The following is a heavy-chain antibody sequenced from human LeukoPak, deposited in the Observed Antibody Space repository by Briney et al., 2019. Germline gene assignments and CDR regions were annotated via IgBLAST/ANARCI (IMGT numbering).Heavy chain of an antibody. V-gene: IGHV3-23*01. CDR1: GITLSNYG. D-gene: IGHD3-22*01. CDR2: ISDSGGRT. J-gene: IGHJ4*02. Sequence: PGGSLRLSCAVSGITLSNYGMSWVRQAPGKGLEWVAGISDSGGRTNYADSEKGRFTISRDSPKNTIYLQMNSLRAEDTAVYFCAKRGVVIRVILVGFHKEAYYFDSWGQGALVTVSS. CDR3: AKRGVVIRVILVGFHKEAYYFDS.